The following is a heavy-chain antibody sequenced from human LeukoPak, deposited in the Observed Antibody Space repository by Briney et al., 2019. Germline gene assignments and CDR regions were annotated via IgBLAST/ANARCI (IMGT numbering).Heavy chain of an antibody. CDR3: ARRGYSYGAGYFDY. V-gene: IGHV4-39*01. CDR2: FFYSGST. CDR1: GGSISSSSYY. J-gene: IGHJ4*02. D-gene: IGHD5-18*01. Sequence: SETLSLTCTVSGGSISSSSYYWGWIRQPPGKGLEWIGSFFYSGSTYHNPSLKSRVTISVDSSKNQFSLKLSSVTAADTAVYYCARRGYSYGAGYFDYWGQGTLVTVSS.